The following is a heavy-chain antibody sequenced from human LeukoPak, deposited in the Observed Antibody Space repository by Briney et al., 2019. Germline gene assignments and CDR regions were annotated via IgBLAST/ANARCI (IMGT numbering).Heavy chain of an antibody. Sequence: SETLSLTCTVSGGSISSYYWSWIRQPPGKGLEWIEYIYYSGSTNYNPSLKSRVTISVDTSKNQFPLKLSSVTAADTAVYYCARTTFAGLLFDYWGQGTLVTVSS. CDR2: IYYSGST. CDR1: GGSISSYY. V-gene: IGHV4-59*01. D-gene: IGHD1-1*01. J-gene: IGHJ4*02. CDR3: ARTTFAGLLFDY.